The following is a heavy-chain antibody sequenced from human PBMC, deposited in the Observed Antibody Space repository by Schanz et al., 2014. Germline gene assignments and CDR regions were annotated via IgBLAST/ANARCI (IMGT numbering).Heavy chain of an antibody. CDR1: GFTFSSYA. V-gene: IGHV3-23*04. J-gene: IGHJ5*01. D-gene: IGHD3-10*01. CDR2: VSSRSDEI. Sequence: EAQLVESGGGLVQPGGSLRLSCAASGFTFSSYAMSWVRQAPGQGLEWVAAVSSRSDEIKYADSVRGRFTISRDNSKNTLFLQMNSLRAEDTAVYYCAKQHIVRGVIYLNWFDSWGQGTLVTVSS. CDR3: AKQHIVRGVIYLNWFDS.